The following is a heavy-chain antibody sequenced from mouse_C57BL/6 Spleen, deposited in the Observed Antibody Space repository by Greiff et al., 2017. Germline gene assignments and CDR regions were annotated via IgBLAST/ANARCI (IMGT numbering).Heavy chain of an antibody. CDR2: IDPETGGT. J-gene: IGHJ3*01. Sequence: VQLQQSGAELVRPGASVTLSCKASGYTFTDYEMHWVKQTPVHGLEWIGAIDPETGGTAYNQKFKGKAILTAYKSSSTAYMELRSLTSEDSAVYYCTSDYYSNYGFAYWGQGTLVTVSA. V-gene: IGHV1-15*01. CDR1: GYTFTDYE. D-gene: IGHD2-5*01. CDR3: TSDYYSNYGFAY.